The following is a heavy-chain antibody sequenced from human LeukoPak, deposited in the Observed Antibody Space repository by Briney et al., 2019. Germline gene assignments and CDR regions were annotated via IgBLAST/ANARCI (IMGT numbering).Heavy chain of an antibody. CDR2: INHSGST. CDR3: ASAGRGYSYGWDDYYGMDV. J-gene: IGHJ6*02. D-gene: IGHD5-18*01. Sequence: ASETLSLTCAVYGGSFSGYYWSWIRQPPVKGLEWIGEINHSGSTNYNPSLKSRVTISVDTSKNQFSLKLSSVTAADTAVYYCASAGRGYSYGWDDYYGMDVWGQGTTVTVSS. V-gene: IGHV4-34*01. CDR1: GGSFSGYY.